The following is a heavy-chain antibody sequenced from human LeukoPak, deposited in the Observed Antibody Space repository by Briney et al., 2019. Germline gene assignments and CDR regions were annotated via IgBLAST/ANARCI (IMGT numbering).Heavy chain of an antibody. J-gene: IGHJ6*02. V-gene: IGHV1-18*01. D-gene: IGHD6-13*01. CDR1: GYTFTSYG. CDR3: ARERAIAAAGMGYYYGMDV. Sequence: ASVKVSCKASGYTFTSYGISWXRQAPGQGLEWMGWISAYNGNTNYAQKLQGRVTMTTDTSTSTAYMELRSLRSDDTAVYYCARERAIAAAGMGYYYGMDVWGQGTTVTVSS. CDR2: ISAYNGNT.